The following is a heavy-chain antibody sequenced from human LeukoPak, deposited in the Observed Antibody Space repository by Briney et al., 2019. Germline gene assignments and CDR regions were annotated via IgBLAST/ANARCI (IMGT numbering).Heavy chain of an antibody. CDR1: GGSINSGDYY. Sequence: SQTLSLTCTVSGGSINSGDYYWNWIRQPPGKGLEWIGYIYYSGSTYYNPSLKSRVTISVDTSKNQFSLKVSSVTAAETAVYYCARGITRRRTFDIWGQGTMVTVSS. CDR2: IYYSGST. D-gene: IGHD3-10*01. V-gene: IGHV4-30-4*01. CDR3: ARGITRRRTFDI. J-gene: IGHJ3*02.